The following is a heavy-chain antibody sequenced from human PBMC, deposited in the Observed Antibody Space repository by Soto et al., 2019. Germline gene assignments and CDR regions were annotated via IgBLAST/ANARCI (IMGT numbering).Heavy chain of an antibody. CDR1: GYSLSDYW. V-gene: IGHV5-51*01. D-gene: IGHD1-1*01. Sequence: PGESLKISCEAFGYSLSDYWIAWVRQTPGRGLEWMGIIYPADSDTRYNPSFQGQVTISVDKSTNTAYLQWSSLKASDTAMYYCPSHYPVEPGTIRGHFDYWGQGTMVTVSS. CDR3: PSHYPVEPGTIRGHFDY. CDR2: IYPADSDT. J-gene: IGHJ4*02.